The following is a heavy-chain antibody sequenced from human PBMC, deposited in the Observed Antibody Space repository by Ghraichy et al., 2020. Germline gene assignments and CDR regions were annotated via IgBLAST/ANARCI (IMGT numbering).Heavy chain of an antibody. D-gene: IGHD1-14*01. CDR1: GGSISSYSDY. Sequence: SKTLSLTCTVSGGSISSYSDYWGWLRQPPGKGPEWIGSIYNSVSTHYNPSLKSRVTISIDTSKDQFSLRLTSVTAADTAIYYCARNKTGNLSGWFDPWGQGSLVIVSS. CDR2: IYNSVST. CDR3: ARNKTGNLSGWFDP. J-gene: IGHJ5*02. V-gene: IGHV4-39*01.